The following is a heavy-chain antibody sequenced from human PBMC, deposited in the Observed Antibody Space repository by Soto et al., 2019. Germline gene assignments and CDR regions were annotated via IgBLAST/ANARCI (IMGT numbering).Heavy chain of an antibody. J-gene: IGHJ6*02. D-gene: IGHD4-4*01. CDR1: GFGFSSYW. V-gene: IGHV3-7*01. Sequence: GGSLRLSCVASGFGFSSYWMSWVRQAPGKGLEWVANIKQTGDEKFYVDSVKGRFTISRDNAKNTLYLEMNSLKAEDTAVYYCAREKWLQFYFYYGLDVWGRGTTVTVSS. CDR2: IKQTGDEK. CDR3: AREKWLQFYFYYGLDV.